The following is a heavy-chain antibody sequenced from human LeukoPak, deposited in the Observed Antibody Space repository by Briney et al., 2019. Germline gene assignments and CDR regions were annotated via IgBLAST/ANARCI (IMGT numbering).Heavy chain of an antibody. J-gene: IGHJ4*02. CDR2: IKQDGSEK. Sequence: GGSLRLSCTASGLTLSNYWMIWVRQAPGKGLQWVAKIKQDGSEKYYVDSVKGRFTISRDNAENSLYLQMNSLRVEDTAVYYCASLSEGYWGQGTPVTVSS. D-gene: IGHD2/OR15-2a*01. CDR1: GLTLSNYW. CDR3: ASLSEGY. V-gene: IGHV3-7*03.